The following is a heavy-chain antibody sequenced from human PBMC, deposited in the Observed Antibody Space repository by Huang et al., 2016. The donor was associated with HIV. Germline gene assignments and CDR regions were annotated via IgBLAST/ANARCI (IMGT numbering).Heavy chain of an antibody. CDR3: ARGGGIQLWLLGYYYMDV. Sequence: QVQLVQSGAEVKTPGASVQVSCKASGYTFSSFGISWVRQAPGQGLAWLECISVYNGNTKCAQKVQGRLTRTTDTSTSTADMELRSLRSDDTAGYYCARGGGIQLWLLGYYYMDVWGNGTTVTVSS. V-gene: IGHV1-18*01. CDR2: ISVYNGNT. D-gene: IGHD5-18*01. CDR1: GYTFSSFG. J-gene: IGHJ6*03.